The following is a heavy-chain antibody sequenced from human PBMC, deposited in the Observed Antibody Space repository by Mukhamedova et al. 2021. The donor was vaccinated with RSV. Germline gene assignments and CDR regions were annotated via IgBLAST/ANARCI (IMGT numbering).Heavy chain of an antibody. D-gene: IGHD3-22*01. Sequence: GMHCVRQAPGKGLEWVAVIWYDGSNKYYADSVKGRFTISRDNSKNTLYLQMNSLRAEDTAVYYCARDPGIQYYYDSSGAETYFD. J-gene: IGHJ4*01. CDR3: ARDPGIQYYYDSSGAETYFD. V-gene: IGHV3-33*01. CDR1: G. CDR2: IWYDGSNK.